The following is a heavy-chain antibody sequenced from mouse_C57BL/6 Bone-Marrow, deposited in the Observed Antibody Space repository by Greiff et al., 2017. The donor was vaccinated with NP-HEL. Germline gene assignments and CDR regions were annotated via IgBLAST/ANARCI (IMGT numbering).Heavy chain of an antibody. D-gene: IGHD1-1*01. CDR2: IYPRSGNT. V-gene: IGHV1-81*01. Sequence: VQLVESGAELARPGASVKLSCKASGYTFTSYGISWVKQRTGQGLEWIGEIYPRSGNTYYNEKFKGKATLTADKSSSTAYMELRSLTSEDSAVYFCARRYYGSKGDYWGQGTTLTVSS. CDR3: ARRYYGSKGDY. CDR1: GYTFTSYG. J-gene: IGHJ2*01.